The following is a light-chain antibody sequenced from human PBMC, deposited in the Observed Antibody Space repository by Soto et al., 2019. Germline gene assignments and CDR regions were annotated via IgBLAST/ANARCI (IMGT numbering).Light chain of an antibody. Sequence: QSALTQPASVSGSPGQSITISCTGTSSDVGAYNYVSWYQHHPGKAPKLMIYDVGDRPSGISNRFSGSKSGNTASLTISGLQAEDEADYYCASYTSSDTLVFGGGTKVTVL. J-gene: IGLJ2*01. V-gene: IGLV2-14*03. CDR3: ASYTSSDTLV. CDR2: DVG. CDR1: SSDVGAYNY.